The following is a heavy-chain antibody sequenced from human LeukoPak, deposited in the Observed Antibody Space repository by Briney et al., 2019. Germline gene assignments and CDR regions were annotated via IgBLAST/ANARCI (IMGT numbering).Heavy chain of an antibody. D-gene: IGHD1-26*01. CDR2: IKHDESEK. J-gene: IGHJ4*02. CDR3: ARVGATTYY. CDR1: GFTFRRCW. V-gene: IGHV3-7*01. Sequence: GGSLRLSCAASGFTFRRCWMSWVRQVPGKGMEWVANIKHDESEKHYVDSVKGRFTISRDNAKNTLYLQMNSLRVEDTAVYYCARVGATTYYWGQGTLVTVSS.